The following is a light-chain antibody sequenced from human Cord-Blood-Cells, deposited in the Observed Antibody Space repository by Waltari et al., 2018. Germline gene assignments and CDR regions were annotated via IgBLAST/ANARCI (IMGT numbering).Light chain of an antibody. V-gene: IGLV4-69*01. J-gene: IGLJ3*02. CDR3: QTWGTGIQV. Sequence: QLVLTQSPSASASLGASVKLTCTLSSGHSSYAIAWHQQQPEKGPRYLMKLNSDGSHSKGDGFPDRFSGSRSGAERYLTISSLQSEDEADYYCQTWGTGIQVFGGGTKLTVL. CDR2: LNSDGSH. CDR1: SGHSSYA.